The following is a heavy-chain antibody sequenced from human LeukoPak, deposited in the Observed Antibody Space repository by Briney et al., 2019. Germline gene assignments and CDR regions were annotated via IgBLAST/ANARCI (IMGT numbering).Heavy chain of an antibody. Sequence: SETLSLTCAVYGGSFSGYYWSWIRQPPGKGLEWIGEINHSGSTNYNPSLKSRVTISVDTSKNQFSLKLSSVTAADTAVYYCARASYYYGSGSYREARNFRYFYYGMDVWGQGTTVTVSS. CDR3: ARASYYYGSGSYREARNFRYFYYGMDV. V-gene: IGHV4-34*01. J-gene: IGHJ6*02. CDR1: GGSFSGYY. CDR2: INHSGST. D-gene: IGHD3-10*01.